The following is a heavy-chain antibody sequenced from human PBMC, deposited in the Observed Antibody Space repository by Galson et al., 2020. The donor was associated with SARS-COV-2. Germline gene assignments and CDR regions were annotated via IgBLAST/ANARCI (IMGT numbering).Heavy chain of an antibody. J-gene: IGHJ4*02. CDR2: VYPGNSHT. Sequence: GESLKISCTGSGDTFSTYAIAWVRQMPGKGPEWMGNVYPGNSHTRYSPSFQGQVIIFADRSTNTAYLQWSRLKASDTATYFCARMTIGYSTTWYYFDVWGQGTLVTVSS. D-gene: IGHD5-12*01. CDR3: ARMTIGYSTTWYYFDV. CDR1: GDTFSTYA. V-gene: IGHV5-51*01.